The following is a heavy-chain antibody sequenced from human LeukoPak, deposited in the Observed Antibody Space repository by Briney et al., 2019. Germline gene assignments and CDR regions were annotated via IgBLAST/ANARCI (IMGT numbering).Heavy chain of an antibody. Sequence: ASVKVSCXASGYTFTDYYMHWVRLAPGQGLEWMGWINPNSGGTVYTQKFQGRVTMTRDTSISTAYMELSRLRSDDTAVYYCARDVNGVVVVAATVDHWGQGTLVTVSS. CDR2: INPNSGGT. D-gene: IGHD2-15*01. V-gene: IGHV1-2*02. CDR3: ARDVNGVVVVAATVDH. J-gene: IGHJ4*02. CDR1: GYTFTDYY.